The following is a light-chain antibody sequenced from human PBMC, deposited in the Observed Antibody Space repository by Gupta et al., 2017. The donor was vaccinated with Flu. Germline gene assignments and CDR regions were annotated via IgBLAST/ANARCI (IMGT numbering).Light chain of an antibody. J-gene: IGKJ3*01. CDR3: QQYGSSPLIT. Sequence: EIVLTQSPGTLSLSPGERATLSCRASQSVNSDYFAWYQQKPGQAPRLLIYGASRRATCIPDRFSGSGSETDFTLTISRLEPEDFAVYYCQQYGSSPLITFGPGTKVDIK. CDR2: GAS. CDR1: QSVNSDY. V-gene: IGKV3-20*01.